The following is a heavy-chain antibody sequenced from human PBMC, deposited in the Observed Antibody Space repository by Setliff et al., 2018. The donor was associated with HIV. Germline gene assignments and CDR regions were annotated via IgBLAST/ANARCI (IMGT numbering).Heavy chain of an antibody. Sequence: ASETLFLTCTVSGGSVSSGSYYWSWIRQPPGKGLEWVGYIYYSGSTKHNPSLKSRVTISLDTSKNQFSLKLTSVAAADTAVYYCARYSPRGYTLTGPYWGQGTLVTVSS. V-gene: IGHV4-61*01. D-gene: IGHD6-25*01. CDR3: ARYSPRGYTLTGPY. J-gene: IGHJ4*02. CDR2: IYYSGST. CDR1: GGSVSSGSYY.